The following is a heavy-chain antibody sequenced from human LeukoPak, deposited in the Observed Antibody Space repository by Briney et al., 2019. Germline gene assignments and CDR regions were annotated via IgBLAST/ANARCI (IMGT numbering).Heavy chain of an antibody. Sequence: GASVKVSCKASGYTFTSYGISWVRQAPGQGLEWMGWISAYNGNTNYAQKLQGRVTMTTDTSTSTAYTELRSLRSDDTAVYYCARVLRDYDFWSGYYRLMYHFDYWGQGTLVTVSS. CDR2: ISAYNGNT. CDR3: ARVLRDYDFWSGYYRLMYHFDY. CDR1: GYTFTSYG. D-gene: IGHD3-3*01. V-gene: IGHV1-18*01. J-gene: IGHJ4*02.